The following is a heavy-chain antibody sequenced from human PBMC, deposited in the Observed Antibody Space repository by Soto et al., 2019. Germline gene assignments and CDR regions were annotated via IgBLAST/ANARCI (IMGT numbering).Heavy chain of an antibody. V-gene: IGHV3-33*01. D-gene: IGHD1-26*01. J-gene: IGHJ4*02. CDR3: ARDAGSYSSKYYFDY. CDR2: IWYDGSNK. CDR1: GFTFSSYG. Sequence: GSLRLSCAASGFTFSSYGMHWVRQAPGKGLEWVAVIWYDGSNKYYADSVKGRFTISRDNSKNTLYLQMNSLRAEDTAAYYCARDAGSYSSKYYFDYWGQGTLVTVSS.